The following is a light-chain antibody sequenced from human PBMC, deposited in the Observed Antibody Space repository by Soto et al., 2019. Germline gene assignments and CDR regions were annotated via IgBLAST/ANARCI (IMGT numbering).Light chain of an antibody. CDR2: AAS. Sequence: DIQMTQSASSLSASEADRVTITFRASQSISSNLNWHQQKPQKAPKVLIYAASSVQSVVPSRFSGSVSGTDVHLIISSLQPEDFATYYFQQSYSIPYTFGQGTKLDIK. J-gene: IGKJ2*01. CDR1: QSISSN. V-gene: IGKV1-39*01. CDR3: QQSYSIPYT.